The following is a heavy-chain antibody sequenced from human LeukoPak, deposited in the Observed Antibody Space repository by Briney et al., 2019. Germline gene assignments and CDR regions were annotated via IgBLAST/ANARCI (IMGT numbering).Heavy chain of an antibody. Sequence: GGSLRLSCAASGFIVSNNYMSWVRQAPGKGLEWVSVIYNDGSTYYADSVKARFTISRDNSKNTLYLQMNSLRAEDTAVYYCAKVKSSGPLDYWGQGTLVTVSS. V-gene: IGHV3-53*01. CDR3: AKVKSSGPLDY. D-gene: IGHD3-10*01. J-gene: IGHJ4*02. CDR2: IYNDGST. CDR1: GFIVSNNY.